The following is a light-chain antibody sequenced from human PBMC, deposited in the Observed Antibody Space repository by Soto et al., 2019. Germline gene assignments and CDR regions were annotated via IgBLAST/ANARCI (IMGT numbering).Light chain of an antibody. J-gene: IGLJ1*01. CDR3: AAWDSSLSGHV. Sequence: QSALTQPPSVSAAPGQKVTISCSGSSSNIAKNSVSWYQQVPGTAPKLLIYDNNKRPSGIPDRFSGSKSGTSATLGITGLQTGDEADYYCAAWDSSLSGHVFGTGTKLTVL. CDR1: SSNIAKNS. CDR2: DNN. V-gene: IGLV1-51*01.